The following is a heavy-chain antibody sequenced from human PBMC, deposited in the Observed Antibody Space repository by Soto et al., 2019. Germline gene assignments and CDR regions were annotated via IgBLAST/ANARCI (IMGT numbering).Heavy chain of an antibody. V-gene: IGHV4-59*08. CDR1: GGSISSYY. Sequence: TSETLSLTCTVSGGSISSYYWSWIRQPPGKGLEWIGYIYYSGSTNYSPSLKSRVTISVDTSKNQFSLKLSSVTAADTAVYYCARTVTPRRSYYYYYYMDVWGKGTTVTVSS. CDR2: IYYSGST. D-gene: IGHD4-4*01. J-gene: IGHJ6*03. CDR3: ARTVTPRRSYYYYYYMDV.